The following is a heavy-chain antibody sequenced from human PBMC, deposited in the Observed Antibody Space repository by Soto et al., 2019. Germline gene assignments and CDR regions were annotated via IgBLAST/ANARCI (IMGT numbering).Heavy chain of an antibody. V-gene: IGHV4-39*01. CDR3: ARHHDRYSYGGRNYYYYYYGMDV. CDR2: IYYSGST. Sequence: SQALSVTCTVSGGSISRSSYHLCWIRLPKEKGLEWIGSIYYSGSTYYNPSLKSRVTISVDTSKNQFSLKLSSVTAADTAVYYCARHHDRYSYGGRNYYYYYYGMDVWGQGTTVT. CDR1: GGSISRSSYH. D-gene: IGHD5-18*01. J-gene: IGHJ6*02.